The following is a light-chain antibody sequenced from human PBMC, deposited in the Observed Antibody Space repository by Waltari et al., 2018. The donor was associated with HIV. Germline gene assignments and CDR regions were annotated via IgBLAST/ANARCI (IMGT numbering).Light chain of an antibody. CDR2: DAS. CDR1: QSGSTY. J-gene: IGKJ4*01. Sequence: EIVFTQSPATLSLSPGESATLPCRASQSGSTYLTWYQQKPGQAPRLLIFDASNRATGVPARFSGSGSVTEFTLTIDSLEPEDFAVYYCQQRSNWPPLTFGGGTKVDIK. V-gene: IGKV3-11*01. CDR3: QQRSNWPPLT.